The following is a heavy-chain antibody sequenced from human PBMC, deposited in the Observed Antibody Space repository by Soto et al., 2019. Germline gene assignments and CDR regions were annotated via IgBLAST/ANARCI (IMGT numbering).Heavy chain of an antibody. D-gene: IGHD2-15*01. Sequence: GGSLRLSCAASVFTFISYGMHWVRQAPGKGLEWVAVIWYDGSNKYYADSVKGRFTISRDNSKNTLYLQMNSLRAEDTAVYYCAREVVAATDFDYWGQGTLVTVSS. CDR3: AREVVAATDFDY. V-gene: IGHV3-33*01. J-gene: IGHJ4*02. CDR2: IWYDGSNK. CDR1: VFTFISYG.